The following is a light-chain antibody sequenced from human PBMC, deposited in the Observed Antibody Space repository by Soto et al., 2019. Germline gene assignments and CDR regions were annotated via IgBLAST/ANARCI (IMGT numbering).Light chain of an antibody. J-gene: IGKJ3*01. CDR3: QQYHNWTLFT. CDR2: GAS. V-gene: IGKV3-15*01. CDR1: QSVSSN. Sequence: EIVMTQSPSTLSASPGERATISCRASQSVSSNLAWYQQKPGQAPRLLIYGASTRATDIPARFSGSGSGTEFTFTISSLQSEDVAVDYCQQYHNWTLFTFGPGTKVDIK.